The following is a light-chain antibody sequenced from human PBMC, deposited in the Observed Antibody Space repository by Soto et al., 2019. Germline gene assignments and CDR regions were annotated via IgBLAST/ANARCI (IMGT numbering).Light chain of an antibody. CDR3: AAWADSLNGVI. CDR1: SSNVGSNT. V-gene: IGLV1-44*01. J-gene: IGLJ2*01. CDR2: SNN. Sequence: QSVLTQPPSASGTPGQRVTISCSGSSSNVGSNTVNWYQHLPGTAPKLLIYSNNQRPSGVPDRFSGSKSGTSASLAISGLQFEDESDYYCAAWADSLNGVIFGGGTKVTVL.